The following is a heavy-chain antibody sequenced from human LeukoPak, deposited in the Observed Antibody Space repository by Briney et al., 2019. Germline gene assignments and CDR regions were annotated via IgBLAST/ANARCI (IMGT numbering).Heavy chain of an antibody. CDR1: GYTFTSYY. CDR2: INSNSGGT. V-gene: IGHV1-2*02. D-gene: IGHD3-10*01. Sequence: GASVKVSCKASGYTFTSYYFHWVRQAPGQGLEWMGWINSNSGGTNYAQKFQGRVTMTRDTSISTAYMELSRLRSDDTAVYYCARVKTYYYGSGTPIGAFDIWGQGTMVTVSS. CDR3: ARVKTYYYGSGTPIGAFDI. J-gene: IGHJ3*02.